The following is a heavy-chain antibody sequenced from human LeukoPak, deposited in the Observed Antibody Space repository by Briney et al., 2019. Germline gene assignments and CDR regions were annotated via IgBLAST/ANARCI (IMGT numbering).Heavy chain of an antibody. V-gene: IGHV3-30*02. CDR1: GFTFSNYG. CDR3: ANDPIAARAEDY. Sequence: GGSLRLSCAASGFTFSNYGIHWVRQAPGKGLEWVSFIQYDGSNEYYADSVKGRFTVSRDNSKNTADLQMNSLRPEDTAVYYCANDPIAARAEDYWGQGTLVTVSS. J-gene: IGHJ4*02. D-gene: IGHD6-6*01. CDR2: IQYDGSNE.